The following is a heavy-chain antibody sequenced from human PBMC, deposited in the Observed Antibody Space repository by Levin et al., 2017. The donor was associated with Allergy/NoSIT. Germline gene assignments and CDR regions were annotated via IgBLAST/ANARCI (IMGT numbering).Heavy chain of an antibody. J-gene: IGHJ4*02. CDR2: ISGSGDTT. D-gene: IGHD3-22*01. V-gene: IGHV3-23*01. Sequence: PGGSLRLSCVGSGFTFGSSNKAMSWVRQAPGKGLEWVSAISGSGDTTYYAESVKGRFAISRDNSKNTLYLQMTSLRAEDSAIYYCARYYDSSGYGGFEYWGQGTPVTVSS. CDR3: ARYYDSSGYGGFEY. CDR1: GFTFGSSNKA.